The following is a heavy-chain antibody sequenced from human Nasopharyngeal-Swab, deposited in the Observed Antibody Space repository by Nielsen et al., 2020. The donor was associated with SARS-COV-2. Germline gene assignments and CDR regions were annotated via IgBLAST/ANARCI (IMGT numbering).Heavy chain of an antibody. CDR3: ARDPLVPAASDAFDI. D-gene: IGHD2-2*01. CDR1: GGSVSSGSYY. J-gene: IGHJ3*02. V-gene: IGHV4-61*01. CDR2: IYYSGST. Sequence: GSLRLSCTVSGGSVSSGSYYWSWIRQPPGKGLEWIGYIYYSGSTNYNPSLKSRVTISVDTSKNQFSLKLSSVTAADTAVYYCARDPLVPAASDAFDIWGQGTRVTASS.